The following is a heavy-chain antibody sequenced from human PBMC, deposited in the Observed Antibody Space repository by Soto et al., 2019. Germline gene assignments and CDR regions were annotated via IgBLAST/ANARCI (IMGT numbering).Heavy chain of an antibody. D-gene: IGHD3-22*01. CDR3: ATHKPHSSGYYYYFDY. J-gene: IGHJ4*02. V-gene: IGHV4-4*02. Sequence: PSETLSLTCAVSGGSISSSNWWSWVRQPPGKGLEWIGEIYHSGSTNYNPSLKSRVTISVDKSKNQFSLKLSSVTAADTAVYYCATHKPHSSGYYYYFDYWGQGTLVTVSS. CDR1: GGSISSSNW. CDR2: IYHSGST.